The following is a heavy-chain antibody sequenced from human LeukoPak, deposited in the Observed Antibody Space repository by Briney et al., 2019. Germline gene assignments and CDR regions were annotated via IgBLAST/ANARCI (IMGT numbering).Heavy chain of an antibody. CDR1: GFTFSNFA. V-gene: IGHV3-23*01. Sequence: GGSLRLSCAASGFTFSNFAMSWVRQAPGKGLECVSLISANGGATYYADSVKGRFTISRDNSKNTLFLQMNSLRAEDTALYYCAKGAFNGMDVWGQGTTVTVSS. CDR2: ISANGGAT. CDR3: AKGAFNGMDV. J-gene: IGHJ6*02.